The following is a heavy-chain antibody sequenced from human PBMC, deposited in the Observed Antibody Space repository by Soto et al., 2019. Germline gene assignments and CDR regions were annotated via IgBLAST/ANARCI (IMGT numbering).Heavy chain of an antibody. CDR1: GFTFSTYG. CDR2: ISTSSGYI. J-gene: IGHJ4*02. CDR3: AIDSYGYSYVGDY. V-gene: IGHV3-21*01. D-gene: IGHD5-18*01. Sequence: EVQLVESGGGLVKPGGSLRLSCAASGFTFSTYGMNWVRQAPGKGLEWVSSISTSSGYIYYADSVRGRVTVSRDNAKNSLYLQMNSLSAEDTAVYYCAIDSYGYSYVGDYWGQGTLVTVSS.